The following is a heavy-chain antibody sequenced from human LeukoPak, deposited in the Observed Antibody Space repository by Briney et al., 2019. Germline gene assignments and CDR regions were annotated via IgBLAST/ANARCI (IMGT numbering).Heavy chain of an antibody. V-gene: IGHV3-13*01. Sequence: RPGGSLRLSCAASGFTFSSYDMHWVRQPTGKGLEWVSAIGTAGDTYYPGSVKGRFTISRENAKNSLYLQMNSLRAGDTAVYYCARAGGGGDFDYWGQGTLVTVSS. CDR1: GFTFSSYD. D-gene: IGHD3-16*01. CDR2: IGTAGDT. CDR3: ARAGGGGDFDY. J-gene: IGHJ4*02.